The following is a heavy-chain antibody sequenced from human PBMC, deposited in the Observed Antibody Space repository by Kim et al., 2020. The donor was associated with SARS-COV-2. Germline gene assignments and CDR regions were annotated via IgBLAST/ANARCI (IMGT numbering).Heavy chain of an antibody. V-gene: IGHV4-61*07. CDR2: ST. J-gene: IGHJ4*02. Sequence: STNYNPSLKSRVTISVDTSKNQFSLKLGSVTAADTAVYYCARRVMTGYYDYWGQGTLVTVSS. D-gene: IGHD3-9*01. CDR3: ARRVMTGYYDY.